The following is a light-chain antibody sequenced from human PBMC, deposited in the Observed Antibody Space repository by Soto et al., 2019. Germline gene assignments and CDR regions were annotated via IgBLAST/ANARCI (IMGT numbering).Light chain of an antibody. J-gene: IGKJ3*01. Sequence: QIPSPPSSRSAPLEARSTIPSRGGQAIPIYLNWYQQKPGKAPKLLISDASNLETGVPSRFSGSGSGTDFTFIITSLQPEDIATYYCLQYDNVPFTFGPGTKLDVK. CDR3: LQYDNVPFT. CDR1: QAIPIY. V-gene: IGKV1-33*01. CDR2: DAS.